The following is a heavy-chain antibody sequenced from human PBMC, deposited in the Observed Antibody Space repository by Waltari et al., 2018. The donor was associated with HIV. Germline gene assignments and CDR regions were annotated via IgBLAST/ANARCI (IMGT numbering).Heavy chain of an antibody. CDR3: ASFKLSFFDH. J-gene: IGHJ4*02. Sequence: QVRLVESGGALVSPGGSLRLSWAASGFRFSGYYMGWLRQAPGKGLEWIAYISDASDTTYYADSVRGRFTISRDNAKDSLFLQMNSLRAEDTAIYYCASFKLSFFDHWGQGTLVSVSS. CDR1: GFRFSGYY. V-gene: IGHV3-11*01. D-gene: IGHD2-15*01. CDR2: ISDASDTT.